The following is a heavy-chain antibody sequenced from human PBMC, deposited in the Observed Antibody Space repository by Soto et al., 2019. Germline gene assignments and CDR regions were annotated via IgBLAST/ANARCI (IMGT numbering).Heavy chain of an antibody. D-gene: IGHD3-10*01. CDR3: AQGNYYGSGSYRPVYY. CDR2: IYYSGST. Sequence: SETLSLTCTVSGGSISSSSYYWGWIRQPPGKGLEWIGSIYYSGSTYYNPSLKSRVTISVDTSENQFSLKLSSVTAADTDVYYCAQGNYYGSGSYRPVYYWGQGTLVTVSS. J-gene: IGHJ4*02. V-gene: IGHV4-39*01. CDR1: GGSISSSSYY.